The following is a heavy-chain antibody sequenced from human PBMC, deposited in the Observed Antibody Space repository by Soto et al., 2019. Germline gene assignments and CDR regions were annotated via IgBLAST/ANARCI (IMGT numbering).Heavy chain of an antibody. CDR1: GYTFTSYA. V-gene: IGHV1-3*05. CDR2: INAGNGNT. CDR3: PGHFVVVTPQDP. Sequence: QVQLVQSGAEEKKPGASVKVSCKASGYTFTSYAMHWVRQAPGQRLEWMGWINAGNGNTKYSQKFQGRVTITRDTSGSTPYMELSGVSSEKTAVYYVPGHFVVVTPQDPWGQGPLAPV. D-gene: IGHD2-21*01. J-gene: IGHJ5*02.